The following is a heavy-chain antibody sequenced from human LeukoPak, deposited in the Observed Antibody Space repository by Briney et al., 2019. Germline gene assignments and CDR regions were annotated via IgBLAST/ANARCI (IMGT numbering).Heavy chain of an antibody. CDR1: GFTFNRHT. CDR3: ARSGTAAVEAALDI. V-gene: IGHV3-21*06. D-gene: IGHD6-13*01. J-gene: IGHJ3*02. CDR2: ISSSSSYI. Sequence: PGGSLRLSCAASGFTFNRHTMNWVRQAPGKGLEWVSSISSSSSYIYYADSVKGRFTISRDNAKNSLSVQMNSLRAEDTAVYYCARSGTAAVEAALDIWGQGTMVTVSS.